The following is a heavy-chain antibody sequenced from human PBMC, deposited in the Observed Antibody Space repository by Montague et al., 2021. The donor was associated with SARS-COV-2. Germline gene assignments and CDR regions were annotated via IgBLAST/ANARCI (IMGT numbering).Heavy chain of an antibody. CDR3: ARGRGTALFRRIYFGMDV. D-gene: IGHD1-1*01. V-gene: IGHV4-34*01. CDR2: INHSGST. J-gene: IGHJ6*02. Sequence: SDTLSLTRAVYGGSFSGYYWSWIRQPPGKGLEWIGEINHSGSTNYNPSLKSRVTISVDTSKNQFSLKLSSVTAADTAVYYCARGRGTALFRRIYFGMDVWGQGTTVTVSS. CDR1: GGSFSGYY.